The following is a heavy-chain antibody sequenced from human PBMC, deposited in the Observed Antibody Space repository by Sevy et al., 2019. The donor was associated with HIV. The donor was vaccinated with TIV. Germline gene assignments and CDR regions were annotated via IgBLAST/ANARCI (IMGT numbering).Heavy chain of an antibody. V-gene: IGHV4-59*01. CDR1: GGPISVYY. Sequence: SETLSLTCTVSGGPISVYYWSWIRQPPGKGLEYIGYVYYTGSTNYNPSLKDRVTISVDTSNNQFSLKLTSVTAADTAVLYCAGAPPVRSGDDSLNWFDPWGQGTLVTVSS. J-gene: IGHJ5*02. CDR2: VYYTGST. CDR3: AGAPPVRSGDDSLNWFDP. D-gene: IGHD5-12*01.